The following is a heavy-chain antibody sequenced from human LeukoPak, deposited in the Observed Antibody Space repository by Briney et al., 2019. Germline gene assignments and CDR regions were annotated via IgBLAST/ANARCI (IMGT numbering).Heavy chain of an antibody. J-gene: IGHJ4*02. CDR2: IYTSGST. Sequence: SETLSLTCTVSGGSISSYYWSWIRQPAGKGLEWIGRIYTSGSTNYNPSLKSRVTISVDTSKNQFSLKLSSVTAADTAVYYCARSWFGELERFYYFDYWGQGTLVTVSS. D-gene: IGHD3-10*01. CDR1: GGSISSYY. CDR3: ARSWFGELERFYYFDY. V-gene: IGHV4-4*07.